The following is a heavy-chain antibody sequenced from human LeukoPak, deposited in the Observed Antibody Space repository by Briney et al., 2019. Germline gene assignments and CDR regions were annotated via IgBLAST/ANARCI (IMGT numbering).Heavy chain of an antibody. Sequence: PSETLSLTCTVSGGSITSYYWSWIRQPPGKGLEWIGHIYDSGSTSYNPSLKSRVTISVDTSKNQFSLKLSSVTAADTAVYYCARGQLQYDSTGYLYWGQGTLVTVSS. CDR3: ARGQLQYDSTGYLY. J-gene: IGHJ4*02. D-gene: IGHD3-22*01. V-gene: IGHV4-59*01. CDR2: IYDSGST. CDR1: GGSITSYY.